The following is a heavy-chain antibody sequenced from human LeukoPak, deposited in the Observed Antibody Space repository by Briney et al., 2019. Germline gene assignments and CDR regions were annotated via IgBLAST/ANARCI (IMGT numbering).Heavy chain of an antibody. CDR3: ARDSCSSTSCYRPDAFDI. CDR1: GYTFTSYG. D-gene: IGHD2-2*01. J-gene: IGHJ3*02. V-gene: IGHV1-18*01. CDR2: ISAYNGNT. Sequence: ASVKVSCKASGYTFTSYGISWVRQAPGQGLEWMGWISAYNGNTNYAQKLQGRVTMTTDTSTSTAYMELRSLRSDDTAVYYCARDSCSSTSCYRPDAFDIWGQGTMVTVPS.